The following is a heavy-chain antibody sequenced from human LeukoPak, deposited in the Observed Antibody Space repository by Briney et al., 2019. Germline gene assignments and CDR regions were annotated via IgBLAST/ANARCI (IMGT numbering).Heavy chain of an antibody. D-gene: IGHD2-2*01. CDR3: AKAPTYQLPDP. J-gene: IGHJ5*02. CDR1: GFTFSSYA. CDR2: ISGSGDST. V-gene: IGHV3-23*01. Sequence: ARGSLRLSCAASGFTFSSYAMSWVRQAPGKGLEWVSSISGSGDSTYYADSVKGRFTISRDNSKNTLYLQMNSLRAEDTAVYYCAKAPTYQLPDPWGQGTLVTVSS.